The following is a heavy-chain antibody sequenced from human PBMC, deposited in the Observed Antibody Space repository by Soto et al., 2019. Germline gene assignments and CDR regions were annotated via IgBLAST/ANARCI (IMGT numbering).Heavy chain of an antibody. Sequence: PSQPLSLTRTMYGVSISRYYWSWIRQPPGKGLEWIGYIYYSGSTNYNPSLKSRVTISVDTSKNQFSLKLSSVTAADTAVYYCARGNSRTFDYWGQGTLVTVS. V-gene: IGHV4-59*01. D-gene: IGHD6-13*01. CDR3: ARGNSRTFDY. J-gene: IGHJ4*02. CDR1: GVSISRYY. CDR2: IYYSGST.